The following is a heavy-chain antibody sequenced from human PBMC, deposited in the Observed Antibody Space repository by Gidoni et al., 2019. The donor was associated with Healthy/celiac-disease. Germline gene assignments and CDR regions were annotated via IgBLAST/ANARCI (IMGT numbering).Heavy chain of an antibody. Sequence: QLQLQESGPGLVKPSETLSLTCTVSGGSISSSSYYWGWIRQPPGKGLEWIGSISYSGSTYYNPSLKSRVTISVDTSKNQFSLKLSSVTAADTAVYYCARHDYGDYGPTYFDYWGQGTLVTVSS. CDR2: ISYSGST. V-gene: IGHV4-39*01. D-gene: IGHD4-17*01. J-gene: IGHJ4*02. CDR1: GGSISSSSYY. CDR3: ARHDYGDYGPTYFDY.